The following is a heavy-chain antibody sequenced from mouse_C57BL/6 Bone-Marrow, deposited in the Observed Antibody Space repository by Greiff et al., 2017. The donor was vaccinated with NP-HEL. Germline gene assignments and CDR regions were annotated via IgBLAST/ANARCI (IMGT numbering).Heavy chain of an antibody. CDR1: GYTFTSYW. V-gene: IGHV1-7*01. CDR3: AIITTVVSYAMDY. CDR2: INPSSGYT. J-gene: IGHJ4*01. Sequence: VQLQQSGAELAKPGASVKLSCKASGYTFTSYWMHWVKQRPGQGLEWIGYINPSSGYTKYNQKFKDKATLTADKSSSTAYMQLSSLTYEDSAVYYFAIITTVVSYAMDYWGQGTSVTVAS. D-gene: IGHD1-1*01.